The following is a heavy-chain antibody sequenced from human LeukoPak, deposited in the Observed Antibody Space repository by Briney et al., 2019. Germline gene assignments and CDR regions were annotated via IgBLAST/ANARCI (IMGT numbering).Heavy chain of an antibody. CDR3: ARAPRYYDSSGYYHFGAFDI. CDR1: GGSISSYY. V-gene: IGHV4-59*12. J-gene: IGHJ3*02. D-gene: IGHD3-22*01. CDR2: IYYSGNT. Sequence: SETLSLTCTVSGGSISSYYWSWIRQPPGKGLEYIGYIYYSGNTNYNPSLKSRVTISVDTSKNQFSLKLSSVTAADTAVYYCARAPRYYDSSGYYHFGAFDIWGQGTMVTVSS.